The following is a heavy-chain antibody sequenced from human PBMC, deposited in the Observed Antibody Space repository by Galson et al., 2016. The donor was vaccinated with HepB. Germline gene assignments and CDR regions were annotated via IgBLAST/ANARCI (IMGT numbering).Heavy chain of an antibody. D-gene: IGHD2-21*02. CDR3: AKDSGGDAYYFDH. CDR2: IVGRGVST. V-gene: IGHV3-23*01. CDR1: GFTFSTYA. Sequence: SLRLSCAASGFTFSTYAMTWVRQAPGKGLEWVSVIVGRGVSTYYTDSVKGRFTISRDNSKNTLYLQMNSLRVEDTAVYFCAKDSGGDAYYFDHWGQGTLVTVSS. J-gene: IGHJ4*02.